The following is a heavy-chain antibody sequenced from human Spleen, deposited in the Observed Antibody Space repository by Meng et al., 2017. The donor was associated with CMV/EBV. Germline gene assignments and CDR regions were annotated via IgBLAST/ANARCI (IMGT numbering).Heavy chain of an antibody. CDR2: MNPNSGNT. D-gene: IGHD2-2*01. Sequence: ASVKVSCKASGYTFTSYGISWVRQAPGQGLEWMGWMNPNSGNTGYAQKFQGRVTITRNTSISTAYMELSSLRSEDTAVYYCARGVPAATAYYFDYWGQGTLVTVSS. V-gene: IGHV1-8*03. CDR3: ARGVPAATAYYFDY. CDR1: GYTFTSYG. J-gene: IGHJ4*02.